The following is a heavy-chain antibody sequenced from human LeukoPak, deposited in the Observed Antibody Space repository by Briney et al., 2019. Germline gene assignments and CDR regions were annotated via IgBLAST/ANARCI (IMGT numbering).Heavy chain of an antibody. D-gene: IGHD6-6*01. CDR3: VSRYSSSSGNY. J-gene: IGHJ4*02. Sequence: GGSLRLSCATSGFTFSTYWMNWVRQAPGKGLEWVANIKPDGSDKYYVDSVKGRFTISRDNAKSSLCLQMNSLRAEDTAVYYCVSRYSSSSGNYWGQGTLVTVSS. V-gene: IGHV3-7*01. CDR2: IKPDGSDK. CDR1: GFTFSTYW.